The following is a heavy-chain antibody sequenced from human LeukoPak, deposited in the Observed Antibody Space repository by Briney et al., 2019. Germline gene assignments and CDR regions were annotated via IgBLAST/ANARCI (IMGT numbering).Heavy chain of an antibody. CDR1: GFTLSSYS. V-gene: IGHV3-21*01. Sequence: GGSLRLSCAASGFTLSSYSMNWVRQAPGKGLEWVSFISSSSSFTYYADSVKGRFTISRDNAKNSLYLQLSSLRAEDTAVYYCAKEAREATRFDYWGQGTLVTVSS. D-gene: IGHD1-26*01. J-gene: IGHJ4*02. CDR2: ISSSSSFT. CDR3: AKEAREATRFDY.